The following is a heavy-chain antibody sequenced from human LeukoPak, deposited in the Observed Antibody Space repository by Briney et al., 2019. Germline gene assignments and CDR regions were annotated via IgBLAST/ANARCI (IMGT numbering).Heavy chain of an antibody. J-gene: IGHJ6*03. V-gene: IGHV3-23*01. Sequence: GGSLRLSCAASGFTFSSYAMSWVRQAPGKGLEWVSAISGSGGSTYYADSVKGRFTISRDNSKNTLYLQMNSLRAEDTAVYYCARAQPAAQTYYYYYYMDVWGKGTTVTVSS. D-gene: IGHD2-2*01. CDR3: ARAQPAAQTYYYYYYMDV. CDR2: ISGSGGST. CDR1: GFTFSSYA.